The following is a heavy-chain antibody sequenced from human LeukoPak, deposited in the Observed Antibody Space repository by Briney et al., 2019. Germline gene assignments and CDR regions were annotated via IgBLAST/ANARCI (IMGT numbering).Heavy chain of an antibody. CDR1: GYTFTGYS. V-gene: IGHV1-2*02. CDR3: AKGGGSSWPIDY. J-gene: IGHJ4*02. CDR2: ISPNSGAT. D-gene: IGHD6-13*01. Sequence: ASGKVSCKASGYTFTGYSMHWVRQAPGQGLEWMGWISPNSGATNYAQNFQGRVTMTRDTSISTAYMELSRLRSDDTAVYYCAKGGGSSWPIDYWGQGTLVTVSS.